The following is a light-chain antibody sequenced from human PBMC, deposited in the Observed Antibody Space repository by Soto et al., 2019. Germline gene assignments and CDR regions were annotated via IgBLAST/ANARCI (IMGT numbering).Light chain of an antibody. J-gene: IGKJ4*01. CDR1: QSISSW. V-gene: IGKV1-5*03. CDR3: QQYNSFPLT. CDR2: KAS. Sequence: DIQMTQSPSTLSASVGDRVTITCRASQSISSWLAWYQQKPGKAPNLLIYKASSLESGVPSRFSGSGSGTEFTLTINSLQPDDFATYYCQQYNSFPLTFGGGTNVEI.